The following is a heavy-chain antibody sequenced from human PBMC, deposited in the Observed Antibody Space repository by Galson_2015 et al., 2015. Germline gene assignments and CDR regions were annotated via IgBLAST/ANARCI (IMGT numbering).Heavy chain of an antibody. CDR2: ISGGGGTT. CDR1: GFTFSNSA. Sequence: SLRLSCAASGFTFSNSAMNWVRQTPGKGLEWVSFISGGGGTTYYADSVKGRFTVSRDNSKNTLYLQMNSLRAEDTAIYYCAKAPRAYYASGSYVDYWGQGTLVTVSS. V-gene: IGHV3-23*01. J-gene: IGHJ4*02. CDR3: AKAPRAYYASGSYVDY. D-gene: IGHD3-10*01.